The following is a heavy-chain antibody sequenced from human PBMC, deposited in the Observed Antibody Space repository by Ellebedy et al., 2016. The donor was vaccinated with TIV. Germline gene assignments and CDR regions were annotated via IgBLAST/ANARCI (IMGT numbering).Heavy chain of an antibody. Sequence: GGSLRLSCKGSGYMFTSYWIAWVRQMPGKGLECMGIIYPGDSDTSYSPSFQGQVTISVDKSISTAYLQWSSLKASDTAMYYCARRGGSSSSGYWFDPWGQGTPVTVSS. CDR2: IYPGDSDT. J-gene: IGHJ5*02. CDR1: GYMFTSYW. CDR3: ARRGGSSSSGYWFDP. D-gene: IGHD2-2*01. V-gene: IGHV5-51*01.